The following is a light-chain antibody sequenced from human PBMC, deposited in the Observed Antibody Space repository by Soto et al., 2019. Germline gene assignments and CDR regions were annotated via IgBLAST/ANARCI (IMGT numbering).Light chain of an antibody. CDR1: QSISNW. Sequence: DIQMTQSPSTLSASVGDRVTITCRASQSISNWLAWYQQKPGKVPKLLIYKASTLESGVPSRFSGSASGTEFTLTISSLHPDDFATYYCQRYDSFRTFGQGTKVDIK. J-gene: IGKJ1*01. CDR3: QRYDSFRT. V-gene: IGKV1-5*03. CDR2: KAS.